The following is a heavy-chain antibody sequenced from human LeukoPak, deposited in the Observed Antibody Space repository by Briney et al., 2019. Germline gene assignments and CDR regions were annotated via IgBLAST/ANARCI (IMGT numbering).Heavy chain of an antibody. CDR3: AELGITMIGGV. J-gene: IGHJ6*04. CDR2: IRYDGNDK. V-gene: IGHV3-30*02. Sequence: GGSLRLSCAVSGFTFSYYGMHWVRQAPGKGLEWVAFIRYDGNDKFYAESVKGRFTISRDTSRNALYLQMNSLRAEDTAVYYCAELGITMIGGVWGKGTTVTISS. D-gene: IGHD3-10*02. CDR1: GFTFSYYG.